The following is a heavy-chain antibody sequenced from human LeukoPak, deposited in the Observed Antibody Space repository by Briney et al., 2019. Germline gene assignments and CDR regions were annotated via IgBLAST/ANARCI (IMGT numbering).Heavy chain of an antibody. CDR1: GGSISSSSYY. Sequence: SETLSLTCTVSGGSISSSSYYWGWIRQPPGKGLEWIGSIYYSGSTYYNPSLKSRVTISVDTSKNQFSLKLSSVTAADTAVYYCARWPRLYYYYGMDVWGQGTTVTVSS. CDR3: ARWPRLYYYYGMDV. J-gene: IGHJ6*02. CDR2: IYYSGST. V-gene: IGHV4-39*01.